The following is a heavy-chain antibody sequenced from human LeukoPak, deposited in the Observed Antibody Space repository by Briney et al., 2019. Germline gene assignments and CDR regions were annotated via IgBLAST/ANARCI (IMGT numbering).Heavy chain of an antibody. V-gene: IGHV1-2*02. Sequence: ASVKVSCMASGYTFTSYYMHWVRQAPGQGLEWMGWINPNSGGTNYAQKFQGRVTMTRDTSISTAYMELSRLRSDDTAVYYCARDPSKLRYFDWSARDNWFDPWGQGTLVTVSS. J-gene: IGHJ5*02. CDR3: ARDPSKLRYFDWSARDNWFDP. CDR1: GYTFTSYY. D-gene: IGHD3-9*01. CDR2: INPNSGGT.